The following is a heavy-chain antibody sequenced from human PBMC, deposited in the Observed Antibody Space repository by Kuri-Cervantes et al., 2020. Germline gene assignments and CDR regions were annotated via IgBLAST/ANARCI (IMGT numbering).Heavy chain of an antibody. CDR2: IYHSGST. Sequence: SETLSLTCAVSGYSISSGDYWGWIRQPPGKGLEWIGSIYHSGSTYYHPSLKSRVTMSVATSKKQFSLELVSVTAADTAVYYCARYHDTAGYYFDFWGQGALVTVSS. V-gene: IGHV4-38-2*01. CDR1: GYSISSGDY. CDR3: ARYHDTAGYYFDF. J-gene: IGHJ4*02. D-gene: IGHD3-9*01.